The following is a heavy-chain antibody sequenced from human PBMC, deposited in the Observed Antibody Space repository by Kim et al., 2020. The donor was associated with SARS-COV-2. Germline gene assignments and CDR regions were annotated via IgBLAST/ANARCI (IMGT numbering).Heavy chain of an antibody. Sequence: GGSLRLSCAASGFAFSTYALAWVRQAPGKGLEWVSTISISGSGTYYSDSVKGRFTISGDNSESTLYLQMSSLRAEDTAVYYCAKYRMVVDRGYFDYWGQGTLVTVSS. CDR3: AKYRMVVDRGYFDY. CDR1: GFAFSTYA. CDR2: ISISGSGT. V-gene: IGHV3-23*01. D-gene: IGHD5-12*01. J-gene: IGHJ4*02.